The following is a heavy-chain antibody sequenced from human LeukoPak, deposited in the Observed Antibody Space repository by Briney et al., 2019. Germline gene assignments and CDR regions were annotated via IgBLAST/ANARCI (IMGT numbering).Heavy chain of an antibody. V-gene: IGHV4-39*07. Sequence: PSETLSLTCTVSGGSISSSSYYWGWIRPPPGKGLEWIGSIYYSGSTYYNPSLKSRVTISVDTSKNQFSLKLSSVTAADTAVYYCAKDGYYYDSSGYAEYFQHWGQGALVTVSS. CDR1: GGSISSSSYY. J-gene: IGHJ1*01. CDR2: IYYSGST. D-gene: IGHD3-22*01. CDR3: AKDGYYYDSSGYAEYFQH.